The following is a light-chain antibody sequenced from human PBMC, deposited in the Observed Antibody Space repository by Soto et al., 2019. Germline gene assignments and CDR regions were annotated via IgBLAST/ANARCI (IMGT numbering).Light chain of an antibody. CDR2: RAS. CDR1: QGISSY. J-gene: IGKJ1*01. V-gene: IGKV1-5*03. CDR3: QQYNRYFKS. Sequence: DIQLTQSPSFLSAFVGDRVTITCRASQGISSYLAWYQQKPGQAPRLLIQRASRVERGVPSRFSGSGSDTEFTLTISSLQPDDFATYYCQQYNRYFKSFGQGTKVDIK.